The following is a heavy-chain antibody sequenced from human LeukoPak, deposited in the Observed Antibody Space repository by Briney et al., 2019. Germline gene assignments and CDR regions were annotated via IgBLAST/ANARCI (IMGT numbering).Heavy chain of an antibody. Sequence: GGSLRLSCAASGFTFSDYYMSWIRQAPRKGLEWVSYISSSSSYTNYADSVKGRFTISRDNAKNSLYLQMNSLRAEDTAVYYCARVPGSWYADYWGQGTLVTVSS. CDR3: ARVPGSWYADY. CDR1: GFTFSDYY. D-gene: IGHD6-13*01. J-gene: IGHJ4*02. CDR2: ISSSSSYT. V-gene: IGHV3-11*05.